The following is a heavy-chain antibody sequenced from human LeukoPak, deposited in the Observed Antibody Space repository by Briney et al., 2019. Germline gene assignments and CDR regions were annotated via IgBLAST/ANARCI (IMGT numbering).Heavy chain of an antibody. CDR1: GFSLTISGVG. CDR2: ISWDNNK. V-gene: IGHV2-5*02. D-gene: IGHD3-3*01. Sequence: SGPTLVKPTETFTLTCTFSGFSLTISGVGVGWVRQPPGKAPEWLALISWDNNKRYSPSLKTRLTITKDTSKNQVVLRMTYMDHVDTATYYCVHIKGHYDFWTGWGNMDVWGQGTAVTVSS. J-gene: IGHJ6*02. CDR3: VHIKGHYDFWTGWGNMDV.